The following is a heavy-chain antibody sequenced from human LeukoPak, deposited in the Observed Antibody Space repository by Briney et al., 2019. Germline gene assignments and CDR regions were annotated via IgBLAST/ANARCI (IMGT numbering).Heavy chain of an antibody. J-gene: IGHJ5*02. D-gene: IGHD3-9*01. CDR3: AGGYDDVLTGLSWFDP. CDR2: IYYSGGT. V-gene: IGHV4-59*01. Sequence: SETLSLTCTVSGGSISSYYWSWIRQPPGKGLEWIGYIYYSGGTNYNPSLKSRVTISVDTSKNQFSLKLRSVTAADTAVYYCAGGYDDVLTGLSWFDPWGQGTLVTVSS. CDR1: GGSISSYY.